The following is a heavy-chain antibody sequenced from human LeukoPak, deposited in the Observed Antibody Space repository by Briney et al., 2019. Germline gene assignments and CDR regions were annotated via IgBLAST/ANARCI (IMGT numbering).Heavy chain of an antibody. CDR3: ARDNLSYYDSSGSLDP. Sequence: PSETLSLTCTVSGGSISSSSYYWGWIRQPPGKGLEWIGSIYYSGSTYYNPSLKSRVTISVDTSKNQFSLKLSSVTAADTAVYYCARDNLSYYDSSGSLDPWGQGTLVTVSS. V-gene: IGHV4-39*07. D-gene: IGHD3-22*01. CDR2: IYYSGST. CDR1: GGSISSSSYY. J-gene: IGHJ5*02.